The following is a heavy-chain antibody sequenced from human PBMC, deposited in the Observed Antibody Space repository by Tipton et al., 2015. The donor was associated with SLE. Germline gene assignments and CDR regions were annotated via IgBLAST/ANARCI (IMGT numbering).Heavy chain of an antibody. CDR3: ARPTAYEPGGFDL. Sequence: TLSLTCTVSGGSISRSSYYWGWIRQPPGKGLEWIGSIYYSGSTYYNPSLKSRVTISVDTSKNQFSLKLNSVTAADTAVYYCARPTAYEPGGFDLWGRGTLVTVSS. V-gene: IGHV4-39*01. CDR1: GGSISRSSYY. J-gene: IGHJ2*01. D-gene: IGHD3-3*01. CDR2: IYYSGST.